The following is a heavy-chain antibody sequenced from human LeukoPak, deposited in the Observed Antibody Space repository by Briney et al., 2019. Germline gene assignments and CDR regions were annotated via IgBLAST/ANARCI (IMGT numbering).Heavy chain of an antibody. D-gene: IGHD2-15*01. CDR3: ARARFEGSCSGGSCYSGPDY. Sequence: GSSVKVSCKASGGTFSSYTISWVRQAPGQGLEWMGRIIPILGIANYAQKFQGRVTITADKSTGTAYMELSSLRSEDTAVYYCARARFEGSCSGGSCYSGPDYWGQGTLVTVSS. V-gene: IGHV1-69*02. J-gene: IGHJ4*02. CDR1: GGTFSSYT. CDR2: IIPILGIA.